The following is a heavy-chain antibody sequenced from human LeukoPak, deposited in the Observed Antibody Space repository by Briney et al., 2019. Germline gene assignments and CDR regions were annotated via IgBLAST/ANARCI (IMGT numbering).Heavy chain of an antibody. Sequence: PSQTLSLTCTVSGGSISSGDYYWSWIRQPPGKGLEWIGYIYYSGSTYYNPSLKSRVTISVDTSKNQFSLKLSSVTAADTAVYYCARDATYYYDSSGGFDYWGRGTLVTVSS. CDR1: GGSISSGDYY. CDR3: ARDATYYYDSSGGFDY. D-gene: IGHD3-22*01. V-gene: IGHV4-30-4*01. CDR2: IYYSGST. J-gene: IGHJ4*02.